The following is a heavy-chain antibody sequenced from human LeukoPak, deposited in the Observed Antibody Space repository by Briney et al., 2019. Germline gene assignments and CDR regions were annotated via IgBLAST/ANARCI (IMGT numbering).Heavy chain of an antibody. Sequence: GASVKVSCKASGCTFSTFGISWVRQAPAQGLEWMGGIIPMSGTVNNAQKFQGRVTITADKATRTAYMELSSLRSEDTAVYYCARDNDSRDPPHFDYWGQGTLVTVSS. CDR2: IIPMSGTV. CDR1: GCTFSTFG. CDR3: ARDNDSRDPPHFDY. J-gene: IGHJ4*02. D-gene: IGHD3-16*01. V-gene: IGHV1-69*06.